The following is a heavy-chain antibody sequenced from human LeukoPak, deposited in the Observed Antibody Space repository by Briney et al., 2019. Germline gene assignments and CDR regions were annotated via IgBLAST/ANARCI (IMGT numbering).Heavy chain of an antibody. CDR3: ARQTGSGLFTLP. J-gene: IGHJ4*02. V-gene: IGHV4-30-4*07. CDR2: IYYSGST. Sequence: SETLSLTCAVSGGSISSGGYSWSWIRQPPGTGLGWIGYIYYSGSTYYNPSLKSRVTISVDTSKNQFSLKLSSVTAADTAVYYCARQTGSGLFTLPGGQGTLVTVSS. CDR1: GGSISSGGYS. D-gene: IGHD3/OR15-3a*01.